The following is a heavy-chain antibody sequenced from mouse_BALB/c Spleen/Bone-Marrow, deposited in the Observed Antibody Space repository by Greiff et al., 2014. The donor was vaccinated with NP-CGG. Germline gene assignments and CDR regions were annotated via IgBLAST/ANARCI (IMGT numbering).Heavy chain of an antibody. CDR3: ARIYDGYFLFDY. CDR2: IYPCNGGT. J-gene: IGHJ2*01. CDR1: GYTFTDYN. D-gene: IGHD2-3*01. V-gene: IGHV1S29*02. Sequence: EVQLQQSGPELVKPGASVKISCKASGYTFTDYNMHWVKQSHGQSLEWIGYIYPCNGGTGYNQEFKSKATLTVDNSSSTAYMELRSLTSEDSAVYYCARIYDGYFLFDYWGQGTTLTVSS.